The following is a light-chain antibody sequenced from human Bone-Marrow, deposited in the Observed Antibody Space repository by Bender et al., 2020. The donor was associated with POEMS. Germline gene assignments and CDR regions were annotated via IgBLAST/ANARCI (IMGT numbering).Light chain of an antibody. CDR1: NIGSLH. CDR2: ADS. J-gene: IGLJ1*01. Sequence: SFVLTQSPSVSVAPGQTATITCGGNNIGSLHVHWYQHKPGQAPVMVVFADSDRPSGIPERFSGSNSGNTATLTISRVEAGDEADYYCQVWDNSNDHFVFGSGTKVTVL. CDR3: QVWDNSNDHFV. V-gene: IGLV3-21*02.